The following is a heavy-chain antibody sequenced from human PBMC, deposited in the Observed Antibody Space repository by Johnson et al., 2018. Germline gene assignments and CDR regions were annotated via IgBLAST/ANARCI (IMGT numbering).Heavy chain of an antibody. D-gene: IGHD3-22*01. CDR2: INSGVGST. Sequence: VQLQESGGGLVQPGGSLRLSCAASGFNLSNYWIHWVRQAPGKGLEWVSRINSGVGSTSYAESVKGRFNISRDTATNIVFLQINSLRDEDTAGFYCARESYFGSRGYLEGYDACDMWGQGTAVTVS. CDR1: GFNLSNYW. J-gene: IGHJ3*02. CDR3: ARESYFGSRGYLEGYDACDM. V-gene: IGHV3-74*01.